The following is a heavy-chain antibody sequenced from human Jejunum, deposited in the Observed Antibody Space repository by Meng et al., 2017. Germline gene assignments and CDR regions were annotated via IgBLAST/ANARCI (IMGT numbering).Heavy chain of an antibody. CDR3: ARETTETNDALDI. D-gene: IGHD4-17*01. V-gene: IGHV3-48*03. CDR1: GFTLRSYE. Sequence: GESLKISCAASGFTLRSYEINWVRQAPGKGLEWISYISSSGGIIYYADSVKGRFTISRDNAKNLVYLQMDSLRAEDTSGYYCARETTETNDALDIWGQGTMVTVSS. CDR2: ISSSGGII. J-gene: IGHJ3*02.